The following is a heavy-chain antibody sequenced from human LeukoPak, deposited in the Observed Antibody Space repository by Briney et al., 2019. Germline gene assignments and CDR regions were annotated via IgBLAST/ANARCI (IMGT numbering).Heavy chain of an antibody. D-gene: IGHD1-26*01. J-gene: IGHJ6*02. CDR2: ISSSSSYI. Sequence: GGSLRLSCAASGFTFSDYYMNWVRQAPGKGLEWVSSISSSSSYIYYADSVKGRFTISRDNAKNSLYLQMNSLRAEDTAVYYCARELLGDYYYYGMDVWGQGTTVTVSS. CDR1: GFTFSDYY. CDR3: ARELLGDYYYYGMDV. V-gene: IGHV3-21*01.